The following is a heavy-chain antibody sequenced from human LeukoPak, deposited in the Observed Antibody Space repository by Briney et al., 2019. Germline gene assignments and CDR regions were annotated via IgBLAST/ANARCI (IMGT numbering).Heavy chain of an antibody. CDR1: GGSISSGGYS. CDR2: IYHSGST. D-gene: IGHD3-22*01. Sequence: PSETLSLTYAVSGGSISSGGYSWSWSRQPPGKGLEWIGYIYHSGSTYYNPSLKSRVTISVDRSKNQFSLKLSSVTAADTAVYYCARAYPDYYDSSGYGYFDYWGQGTLVTVSS. V-gene: IGHV4-30-2*01. CDR3: ARAYPDYYDSSGYGYFDY. J-gene: IGHJ4*02.